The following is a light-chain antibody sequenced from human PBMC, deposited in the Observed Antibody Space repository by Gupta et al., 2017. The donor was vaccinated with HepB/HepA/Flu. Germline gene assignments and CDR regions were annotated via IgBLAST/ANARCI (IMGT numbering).Light chain of an antibody. V-gene: IGKV3-20*01. Sequence: EIVFTQSPGTVSLSPGERASVSCRASQSVSSSYLAGYQQKPGQAPRRLINCASSRATGIPDRLSGSGSGTDFTITISRLEPEDVAVYYCQHYGSTPLFTFGPGTKVDI. CDR1: QSVSSSY. CDR2: CAS. CDR3: QHYGSTPLFT. J-gene: IGKJ3*01.